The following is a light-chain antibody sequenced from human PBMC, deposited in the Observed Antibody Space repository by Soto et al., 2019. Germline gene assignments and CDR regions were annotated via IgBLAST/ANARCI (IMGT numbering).Light chain of an antibody. J-gene: IGKJ1*01. CDR3: QKYGNSPPIT. CDR2: GAS. Sequence: EIVLTQSPGTLSLSPGETATLSCRASQSVSSSYLAWYQQKPDQAPRLLFYGASSRATGIPDRFSGSGSGTAFTLTISRLEPEDFAVYYCQKYGNSPPITSGQGSRVEIK. CDR1: QSVSSSY. V-gene: IGKV3-20*01.